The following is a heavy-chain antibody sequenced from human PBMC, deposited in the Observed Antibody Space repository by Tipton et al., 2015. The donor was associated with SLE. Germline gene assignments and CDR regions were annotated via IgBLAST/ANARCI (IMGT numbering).Heavy chain of an antibody. D-gene: IGHD6-13*01. Sequence: TLSLTCTVSGGSISSSSYYWSWIRQPPGKGLEWIGEINHSGSTNYNPSLKSRVTISVDTSKNQFSLKLSSVTAADTAVYYCARGGGYSYYYYYMDVWGKGTTVNVPS. CDR1: GGSISSSSYY. CDR2: INHSGST. J-gene: IGHJ6*03. CDR3: ARGGGYSYYYYYMDV. V-gene: IGHV4-39*07.